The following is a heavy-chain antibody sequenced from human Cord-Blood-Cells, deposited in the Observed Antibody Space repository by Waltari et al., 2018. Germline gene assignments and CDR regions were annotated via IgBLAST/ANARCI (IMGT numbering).Heavy chain of an antibody. Sequence: QLQLQESGPGLVKPSETLSLTCTVSGGSISSSSYYWGWIRQPPGKGLEWIGSIYYSGSTYSNPSLKSRVTISVDTSKNQFSLKLSSVTAADTAVYYCARRRDSSSWYFDYWGQGTLVTVSS. CDR2: IYYSGST. CDR3: ARRRDSSSWYFDY. V-gene: IGHV4-39*01. J-gene: IGHJ4*02. CDR1: GGSISSSSYY. D-gene: IGHD6-13*01.